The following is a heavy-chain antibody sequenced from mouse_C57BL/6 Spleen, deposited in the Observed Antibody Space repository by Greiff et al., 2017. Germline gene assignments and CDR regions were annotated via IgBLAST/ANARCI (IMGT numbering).Heavy chain of an antibody. D-gene: IGHD1-2*01. V-gene: IGHV1-64*01. CDR1: GYTFTSYW. CDR3: ARLWLLRPAWFAY. Sequence: QVQLQQPGAELVKPGASVKLSCKASGYTFTSYWMHWVKQRPGQGLEWIGMIHPNSGSTNYNEKFKSKDTLTVDKSSSTAYMQLSSLTSEDSAVYCWARLWLLRPAWFAYGCQGTLGTLSA. J-gene: IGHJ3*01. CDR2: IHPNSGST.